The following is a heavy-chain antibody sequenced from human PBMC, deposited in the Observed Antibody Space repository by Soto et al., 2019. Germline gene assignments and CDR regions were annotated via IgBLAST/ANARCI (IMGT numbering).Heavy chain of an antibody. CDR1: GYSFTSYW. CDR2: IYPGDSDT. Sequence: GESLKISCKGSGYSFTSYWIGWLRQMPGKGLEWMGIIYPGDSDTRYSPSFQGQVTISADKSIGTAYLQWSSLKASDTAMYYCARQAAAGTGQFDYWGQGTLVTVSS. J-gene: IGHJ4*02. V-gene: IGHV5-51*01. D-gene: IGHD6-13*01. CDR3: ARQAAAGTGQFDY.